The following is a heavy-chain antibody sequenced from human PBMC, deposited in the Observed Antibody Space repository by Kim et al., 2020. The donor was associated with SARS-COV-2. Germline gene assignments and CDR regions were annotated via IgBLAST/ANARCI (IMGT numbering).Heavy chain of an antibody. Sequence: ASVKVSCKVSGYTFSELSMHWVRQAPGQGLEWMGGFDPVDGETIYAQKFQGRVTMTEDTSTDTAYMELSSLRSEDTAVYYCATKWDVHSYFASWGQGNLV. CDR2: FDPVDGET. CDR3: ATKWDVHSYFAS. J-gene: IGHJ4*02. V-gene: IGHV1-24*01. D-gene: IGHD1-26*01. CDR1: GYTFSELS.